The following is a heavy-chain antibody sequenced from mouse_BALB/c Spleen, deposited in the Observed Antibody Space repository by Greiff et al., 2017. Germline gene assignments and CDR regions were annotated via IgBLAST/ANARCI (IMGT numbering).Heavy chain of an antibody. CDR3: AAYYRYDSAWFAY. V-gene: IGHV5-9-4*01. CDR1: GFTFSSYA. Sequence: EVMLVESGGGLVKPGGSLKLSCAASGFTFSSYAMSWVRQSPEKRLEWVAEISSGGSYTYYPDTVTGRFTISRDNAKNTLYLEMSSLRSEDTAMYYCAAYYRYDSAWFAYWGQGTLVTVSA. D-gene: IGHD2-14*01. CDR2: ISSGGSYT. J-gene: IGHJ3*01.